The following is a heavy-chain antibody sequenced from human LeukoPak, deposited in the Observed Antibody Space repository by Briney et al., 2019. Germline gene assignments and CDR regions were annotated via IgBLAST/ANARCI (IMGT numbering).Heavy chain of an antibody. J-gene: IGHJ4*02. V-gene: IGHV3-53*01. D-gene: IGHD2-21*02. Sequence: GGSLILSCAASGFTVSSNYMSWVRQAPGKGLEWVSVIYSGGSTYYADSVKGRFTISRDNSKNTVYLQMNSLRAEDTAVYYCAKRPPNIVVVTASGYWGQGTLVTVSS. CDR1: GFTVSSNY. CDR2: IYSGGST. CDR3: AKRPPNIVVVTASGY.